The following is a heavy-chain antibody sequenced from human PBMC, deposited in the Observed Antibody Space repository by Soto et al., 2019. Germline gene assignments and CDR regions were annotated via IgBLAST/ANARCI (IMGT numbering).Heavy chain of an antibody. J-gene: IGHJ5*02. CDR1: GGSVSSGSYY. V-gene: IGHV4-61*01. D-gene: IGHD3-16*02. CDR2: IYYSGST. Sequence: SETLSLTCTVPGGSVSSGSYYWSWIRQPPGKGLEWIGYIYYSGSTNYNPSLKSRVTISVDTSKNQFSLKLSSVTAADTAVYYCARDQRWMVRGNTTTYDYVWGSYRYFNWFDPWGQGTLVTVSS. CDR3: ARDQRWMVRGNTTTYDYVWGSYRYFNWFDP.